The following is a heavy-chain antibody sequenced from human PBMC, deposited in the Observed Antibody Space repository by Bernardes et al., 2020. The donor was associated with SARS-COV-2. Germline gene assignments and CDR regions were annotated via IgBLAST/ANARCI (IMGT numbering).Heavy chain of an antibody. J-gene: IGHJ3*02. CDR2: IRSKNNSYAT. CDR3: TRVSPIVGSDYDAFDI. D-gene: IGHD1-26*01. Sequence: GGFLRLSCVASGFSFCVSTMHWVRQGSGTGLEWIGRIRSKNNSYATAYAASVTGRFTISRQDSDNTAYLQMNSLKTEDTAIYYCTRVSPIVGSDYDAFDICGQWTMVTVSS. V-gene: IGHV3-73*01. CDR1: GFSFCVST.